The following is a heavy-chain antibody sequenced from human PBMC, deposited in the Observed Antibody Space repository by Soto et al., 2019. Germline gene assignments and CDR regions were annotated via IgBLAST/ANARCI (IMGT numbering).Heavy chain of an antibody. D-gene: IGHD2-15*01. Sequence: DVQLLEPGGGLVQPEGSLRLSCAASGFTFSSYAMGWVRQGPGKGLEWVAVVSIGGSTHYADSVRGRFTISRDNSKNTLSLQRNSLTAEYTAVYFCAKSRGAGGHFDYWGQGALVTVSS. CDR1: GFTFSSYA. CDR2: VSIGGST. CDR3: AKSRGAGGHFDY. V-gene: IGHV3-23*01. J-gene: IGHJ4*02.